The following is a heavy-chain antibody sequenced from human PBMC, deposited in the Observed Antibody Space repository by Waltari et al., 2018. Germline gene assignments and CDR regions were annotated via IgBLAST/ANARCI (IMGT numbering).Heavy chain of an antibody. V-gene: IGHV4-38-2*01. J-gene: IGHJ4*02. Sequence: QVQLQESGPGLVKPSETLSLTCAVSGYSISSGYYWGWIRQPPGKGLEWIGRIYPSGITDYNPSLKSRVTIAVDTSKNQVSLKLSSVTAADTAGEYCASSVSSGWYYWGQGTLVTVSS. CDR2: IYPSGIT. CDR1: GYSISSGYY. CDR3: ASSVSSGWYY. D-gene: IGHD6-19*01.